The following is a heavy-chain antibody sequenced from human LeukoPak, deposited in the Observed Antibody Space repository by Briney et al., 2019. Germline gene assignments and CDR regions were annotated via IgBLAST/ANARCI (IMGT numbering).Heavy chain of an antibody. CDR1: GFTFSSYA. J-gene: IGHJ3*02. CDR2: IYSGGST. Sequence: GGSLRLSCTASGFTFSSYAMSWVRQAPGKGLEWVSVIYSGGSTYYADSVKGRFTISRDNSKNTLYLQMNSLRAEDTAVYYCAVPHTAMDHDAFDIWGQGTMVTVSS. D-gene: IGHD5-18*01. CDR3: AVPHTAMDHDAFDI. V-gene: IGHV3-66*01.